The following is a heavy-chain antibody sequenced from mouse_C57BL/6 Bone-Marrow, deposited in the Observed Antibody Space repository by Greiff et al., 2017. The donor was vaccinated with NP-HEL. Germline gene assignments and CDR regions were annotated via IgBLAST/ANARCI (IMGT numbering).Heavy chain of an antibody. D-gene: IGHD1-1*01. J-gene: IGHJ3*01. CDR1: GYTFTSYW. V-gene: IGHV1-55*01. CDR2: IYPGSGST. Sequence: QVQLQQPGAELVKPGASVKMSCKASGYTFTSYWITWVKQRPGQGLEWIGDIYPGSGSTNYNEKFKSKATLTVDTSSSTAYMQLSSLTSEDSAVYYCARCDYYGSPFAYWGQGTLVTVSA. CDR3: ARCDYYGSPFAY.